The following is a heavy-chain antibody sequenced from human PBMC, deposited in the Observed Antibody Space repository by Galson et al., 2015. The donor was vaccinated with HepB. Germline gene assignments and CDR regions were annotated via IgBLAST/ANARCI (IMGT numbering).Heavy chain of an antibody. V-gene: IGHV1-46*01. Sequence: QSGAEVKKPGESLRISCKASGYTFTSYYMHWVRQAPGQGLEWMGIINPSGGSTSYAQKFQGRVTMTRDTSTSTVYMELSSLRSEDTAVYYCAREGEGYCSGGSCYHMRGGNWFDPWGQGTLVTVSS. J-gene: IGHJ5*02. CDR2: INPSGGST. D-gene: IGHD2-15*01. CDR3: AREGEGYCSGGSCYHMRGGNWFDP. CDR1: GYTFTSYY.